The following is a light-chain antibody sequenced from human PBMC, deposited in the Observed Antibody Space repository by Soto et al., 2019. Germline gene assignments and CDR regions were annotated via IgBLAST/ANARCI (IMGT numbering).Light chain of an antibody. CDR2: VNNDGSH. CDR1: SGHSSNA. CDR3: QTWGAGMRV. V-gene: IGLV4-69*01. J-gene: IGLJ3*02. Sequence: QSVLPQSPSASASLGASVKLTCTLSSGHSSNAIAWHQQQPEKGPRYLMRVNNDGSHNKGDGIPDRFSGSSSGPERYLTISSLQSEDEADYYCQTWGAGMRVFGGGTKLTVL.